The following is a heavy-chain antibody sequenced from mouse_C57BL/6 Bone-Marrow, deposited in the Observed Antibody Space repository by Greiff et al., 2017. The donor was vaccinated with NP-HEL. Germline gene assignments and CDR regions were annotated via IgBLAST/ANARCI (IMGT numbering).Heavy chain of an antibody. CDR1: GYTFTSYW. Sequence: QVQLQQPGAELVMPGASVKLSCKASGYTFTSYWMHWVKQRPGQGLEWIGEIDPSDSYTNYNQKFKGKSTLTVDKSSSTAYMQLSSLTSEAAAVYYCARGVYAMDYWGQGTSVTVSS. CDR3: ARGVYAMDY. V-gene: IGHV1-69*01. J-gene: IGHJ4*01. CDR2: IDPSDSYT.